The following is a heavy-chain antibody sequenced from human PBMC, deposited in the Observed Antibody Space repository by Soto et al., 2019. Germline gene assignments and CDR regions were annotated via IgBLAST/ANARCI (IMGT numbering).Heavy chain of an antibody. V-gene: IGHV1-69*01. CDR3: ARRRGAGIEAACIRVAESSGFDP. Sequence: QVQLVQSGAGGKKPRSSVKVSCKASGGTFSSYAISWVRQAPGQGLEWMGGMIPIFGTANYAQKFQGRVTITGDQSRGTAYRELRGLVSKEEVVYYCARRRGAGIEAACIRVAESSGFDPWGQGTLVTVSS. D-gene: IGHD6-13*01. CDR1: GGTFSSYA. CDR2: MIPIFGTA. J-gene: IGHJ5*02.